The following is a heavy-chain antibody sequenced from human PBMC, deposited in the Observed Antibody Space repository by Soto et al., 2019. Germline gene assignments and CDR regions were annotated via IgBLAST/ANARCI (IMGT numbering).Heavy chain of an antibody. D-gene: IGHD6-6*01. CDR3: AREQLVHYYYYGMDV. CDR2: INPNSGGT. CDR1: GCTFTGYY. Sequence: ASVKVSCKASGCTFTGYYMHWVRQAPGQGLEWMGWINPNSGGTNYAQKFQGWVTMTRDTPISTAYMELSRLRSDDTAVYYCAREQLVHYYYYGMDVWGQGTTVTVSS. V-gene: IGHV1-2*04. J-gene: IGHJ6*02.